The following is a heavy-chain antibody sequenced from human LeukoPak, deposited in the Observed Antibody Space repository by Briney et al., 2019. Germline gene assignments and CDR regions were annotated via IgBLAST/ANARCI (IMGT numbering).Heavy chain of an antibody. CDR3: AKSLNLRLPYFEP. D-gene: IGHD4-11*01. Sequence: SEPLSLTCTVSGGSISGYYWNWIRQSPGKGLEWIGYIYHSGTINFNPSLKARVTMSIDTSKNQFSLKLSSVTAADTAVYYCAKSLNLRLPYFEPWGQGTL. CDR1: GGSISGYY. J-gene: IGHJ4*02. V-gene: IGHV4-59*01. CDR2: IYHSGTI.